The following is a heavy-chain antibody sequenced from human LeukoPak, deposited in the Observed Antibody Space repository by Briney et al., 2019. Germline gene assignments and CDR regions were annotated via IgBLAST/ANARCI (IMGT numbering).Heavy chain of an antibody. CDR3: ARESSGSYYHFDY. D-gene: IGHD1-26*01. V-gene: IGHV1-46*03. CDR2: INPSGGST. J-gene: IGHJ4*02. CDR1: GYTFTSYY. Sequence: EASVTVSCKASGYTFTSYYMHWVRQAPGQGLEWMGMINPSGGSTTYAQKFQGRVTMTRDTSTSTDYMELSSLRSEDTAVYYCARESSGSYYHFDYWGQGTLVTVSS.